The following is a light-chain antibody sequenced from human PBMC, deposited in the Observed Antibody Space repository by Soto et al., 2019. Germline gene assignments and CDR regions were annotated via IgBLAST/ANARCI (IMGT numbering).Light chain of an antibody. CDR3: QMYNSAPQT. CDR1: QSISNY. J-gene: IGKJ1*01. Sequence: DIQMTQSPSSLSASVGDRVTITCRASQSISNYLAWYQQKPGEVPKLLIYGASTLQSGVPSRFSGSGSGTDFTLTISSLQPEDVATYYCQMYNSAPQTFGQGTKVEIK. CDR2: GAS. V-gene: IGKV1-27*01.